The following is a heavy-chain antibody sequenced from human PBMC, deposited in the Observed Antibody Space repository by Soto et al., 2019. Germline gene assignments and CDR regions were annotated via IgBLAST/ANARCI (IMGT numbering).Heavy chain of an antibody. D-gene: IGHD1-26*01. CDR1: GFAFKNFW. Sequence: GGTLRLSCTVSGFAFKNFWLHWVRPAKGKGLVWVARINTDGSVTSHADSVKGRFTISRDNAKSTLYLQMNSLRAEDSARYYCARQTGLGATTYFGTWGQGTLVPVSS. CDR2: INTDGSVT. V-gene: IGHV3-74*01. CDR3: ARQTGLGATTYFGT. J-gene: IGHJ4*02.